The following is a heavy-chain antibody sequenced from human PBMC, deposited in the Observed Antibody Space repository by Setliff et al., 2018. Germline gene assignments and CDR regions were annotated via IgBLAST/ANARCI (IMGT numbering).Heavy chain of an antibody. CDR1: GASIRNFY. J-gene: IGHJ4*02. CDR2: VYYSGTT. CDR3: ARGGTYRYFDY. V-gene: IGHV4-59*01. Sequence: PSETLSLTCNVSGASIRNFYWSWIRQPPGKGLEFIGYVYYSGTTNYDPSLKSRVTMSVDTSKNQFSLKLSSVTAADTAVYYCARGGTYRYFDYWGQGTLVTVSS.